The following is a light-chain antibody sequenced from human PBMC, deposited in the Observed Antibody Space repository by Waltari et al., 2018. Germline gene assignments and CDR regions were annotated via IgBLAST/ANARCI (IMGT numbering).Light chain of an antibody. V-gene: IGKV3-20*01. Sequence: EIVLTQSPGTLALSPGERATLPCRASQSVGRAVAWYQQKPGQAPRLLIYAASSRATGIPDRFSGSGSGTDFSLTISRVEPEDFAVYYCQMYVRLPVTFGQGTKVEVK. J-gene: IGKJ1*01. CDR2: AAS. CDR3: QMYVRLPVT. CDR1: QSVGRA.